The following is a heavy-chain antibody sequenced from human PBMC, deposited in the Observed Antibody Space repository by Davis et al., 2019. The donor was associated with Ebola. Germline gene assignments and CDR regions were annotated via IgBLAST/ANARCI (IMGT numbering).Heavy chain of an antibody. V-gene: IGHV1-3*01. CDR3: ASGVTIANRNSGYNGGVAFDI. D-gene: IGHD3-22*01. CDR1: GYTFTSYA. CDR2: INAGNGNT. Sequence: AASVKVSCKASGYTFTSYAMHWVRQAPGQRLEWMGWINAGNGNTKYSQKFQGRVTITRDRSMSTAYMELSSLRSEDTAMYYCASGVTIANRNSGYNGGVAFDIWGQGTLVTVSS. J-gene: IGHJ4*02.